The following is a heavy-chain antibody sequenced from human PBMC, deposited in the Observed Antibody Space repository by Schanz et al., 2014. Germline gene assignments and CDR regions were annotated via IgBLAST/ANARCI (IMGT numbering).Heavy chain of an antibody. CDR2: ISGDHRNT. CDR1: GFTFSSYA. V-gene: IGHV3-23*01. D-gene: IGHD6-13*01. J-gene: IGHJ4*02. Sequence: EVQLLESGGGLVQPGGSLRLSCAASGFTFSSYAMSWVRQAPGKGLEWVSSISGDHRNTFYADSVKGRFTISRDNSKNTLYLQMNTLRAEDTAVYYCAKSQGSSFDSWGQGTLVTGSS. CDR3: AKSQGSSFDS.